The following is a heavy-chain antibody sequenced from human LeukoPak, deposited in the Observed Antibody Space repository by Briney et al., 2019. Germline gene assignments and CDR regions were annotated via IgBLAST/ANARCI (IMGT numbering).Heavy chain of an antibody. CDR1: GDSISSSSYY. J-gene: IGHJ5*02. V-gene: IGHV4-39*01. D-gene: IGHD6-6*01. Sequence: SETLSLTCTVSGDSISSSSYYWGWIRQPPGEGLEWIGSIYYSGSTYYNPSLKSRVTISVDTSKNQFSLKLSSVTAADTAVYYCASDEGSSSSWNFNWFDPWGQGTLVTVSS. CDR2: IYYSGST. CDR3: ASDEGSSSSWNFNWFDP.